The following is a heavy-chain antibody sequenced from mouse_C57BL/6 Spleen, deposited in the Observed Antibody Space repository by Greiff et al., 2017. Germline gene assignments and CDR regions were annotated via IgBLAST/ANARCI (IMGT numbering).Heavy chain of an antibody. CDR3: VRGNYAMDY. V-gene: IGHV1-69*01. CDR1: GYTFTSYW. Sequence: VQLQQPGAELVMPGASVKLSCKASGYTFTSYWMHWVKQRPGQGLEWIGEIDPSDSYTNYNQKFKGKSTLTVDKSSSTAYMQLSSLTSEDSAVYYCVRGNYAMDYWGQGTSVTVSS. J-gene: IGHJ4*01. CDR2: IDPSDSYT.